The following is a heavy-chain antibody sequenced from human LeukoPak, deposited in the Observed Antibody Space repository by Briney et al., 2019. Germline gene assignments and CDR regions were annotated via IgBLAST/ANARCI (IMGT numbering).Heavy chain of an antibody. CDR2: ISDSGGST. Sequence: GGSLRLSCTASGFTFGDYAMSWVRQTPGKGLEWVSVISDSGGSTYYADSVKGRFTISRDNSKNTLYLQMNSLRAEDTAVYYCARVILVYSSGWGYFDYWGQGTLVTVSS. V-gene: IGHV3-23*01. D-gene: IGHD6-19*01. CDR1: GFTFGDYA. J-gene: IGHJ4*02. CDR3: ARVILVYSSGWGYFDY.